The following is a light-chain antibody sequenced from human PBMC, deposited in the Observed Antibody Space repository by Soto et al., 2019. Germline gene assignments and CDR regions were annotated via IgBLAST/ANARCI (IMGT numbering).Light chain of an antibody. V-gene: IGKV1-39*01. J-gene: IGKJ3*01. CDR3: QQSYNVPFT. CDR2: GAS. Sequence: DIQMTQSPASLAASLGDRITISCRACQTISNYLNWYHQKPGEAPKILIYGASTLQSGVPSSVSGSGSGTEFTLSISSLQPEDFGTYYCQQSYNVPFTFGPGTKVDVK. CDR1: QTISNY.